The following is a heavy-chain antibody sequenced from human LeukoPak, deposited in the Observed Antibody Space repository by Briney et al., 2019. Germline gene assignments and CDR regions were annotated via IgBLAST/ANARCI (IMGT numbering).Heavy chain of an antibody. J-gene: IGHJ4*02. Sequence: GPSVKVSCKASGYTFTGYYMHWVRQAPGHGLEWMGRINPNSGGTNYAQTFQGRVTMTRDTSISTAYLELSKLRSDDTAVYYCALRLQEGDYFDYWGQGTLVTVSS. D-gene: IGHD5-24*01. CDR1: GYTFTGYY. CDR3: ALRLQEGDYFDY. CDR2: INPNSGGT. V-gene: IGHV1-2*06.